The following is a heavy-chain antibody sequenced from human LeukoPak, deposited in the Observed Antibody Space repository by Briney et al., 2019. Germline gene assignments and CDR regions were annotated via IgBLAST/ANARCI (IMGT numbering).Heavy chain of an antibody. CDR1: GYSISSGYY. J-gene: IGHJ6*03. V-gene: IGHV4-38-2*02. CDR3: AKEAVAGPSWYYYYMDV. Sequence: SETLSLTCAVSGYSISSGYYWGWIRPPPGKGLEWIGSIYHSGSTYYNPSLKSRVTISVDTSKNQFSLKLSSVTAADTAVYYCAKEAVAGPSWYYYYMDVWGKGTTVTVSS. CDR2: IYHSGST. D-gene: IGHD6-19*01.